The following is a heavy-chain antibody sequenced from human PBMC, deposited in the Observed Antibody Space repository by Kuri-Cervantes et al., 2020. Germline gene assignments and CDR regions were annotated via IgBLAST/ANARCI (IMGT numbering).Heavy chain of an antibody. D-gene: IGHD6-19*01. J-gene: IGHJ4*02. CDR1: RFTFSSYG. V-gene: IGHV3-21*04. Sequence: GGSLRLSCAASRFTFSSYGMHWVRQAPGKGLEWVSSISSSSSYIYYADSVKGRFTISRDNSKNTLYLQMNSLRAEDTALYYCAKVSGYNSGWLDYWGRGTLVTVSS. CDR2: ISSSSSYI. CDR3: AKVSGYNSGWLDY.